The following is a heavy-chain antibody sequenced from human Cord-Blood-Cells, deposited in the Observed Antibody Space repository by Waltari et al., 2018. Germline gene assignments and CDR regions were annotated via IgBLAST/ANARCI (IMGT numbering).Heavy chain of an antibody. V-gene: IGHV3-30*04. D-gene: IGHD2-2*01. Sequence: QVQLVESGGGVVQPGRSLRLSCAASGFTFSSYAMHWVRQAQGKGLEWVTVISYDGSNKYYADSVKGRFTISRDNSKNTLYLQMNSLRAEDTAVYYCARDPCSSTSCYYFDYWGQGTLVTVSS. CDR2: ISYDGSNK. J-gene: IGHJ4*02. CDR1: GFTFSSYA. CDR3: ARDPCSSTSCYYFDY.